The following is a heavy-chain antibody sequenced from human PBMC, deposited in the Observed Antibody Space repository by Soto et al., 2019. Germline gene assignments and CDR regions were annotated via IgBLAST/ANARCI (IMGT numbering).Heavy chain of an antibody. V-gene: IGHV4-34*01. CDR3: ARGVLNSSSSDYYYYYDGMDV. Sequence: QVQLQQWGAGLLKPSETLSLTCAVYGGSFSGYYWSWIRQPPGKGLEWIGEINHSGSTNYNPSLKSRVTISVDTSKNQFSLKLSSVTAADTAVYYCARGVLNSSSSDYYYYYDGMDVWGQGTTVTVSS. D-gene: IGHD6-6*01. CDR1: GGSFSGYY. CDR2: INHSGST. J-gene: IGHJ6*02.